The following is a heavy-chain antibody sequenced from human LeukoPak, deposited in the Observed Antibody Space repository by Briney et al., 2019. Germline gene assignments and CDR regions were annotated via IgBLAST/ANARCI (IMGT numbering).Heavy chain of an antibody. D-gene: IGHD4-17*01. CDR1: GYTFTGYY. V-gene: IGHV1-2*02. J-gene: IGHJ4*02. Sequence: ASVKVSCKASGYTFTGYYMHWVRHAPGQGLEWMGWINPNSGGTNYAQKFQGRVTMTRDTSISTAYMELSRLRSDDTAVYYCARDLRVTTVTTGDYWGQGTLVTVSS. CDR3: ARDLRVTTVTTGDY. CDR2: INPNSGGT.